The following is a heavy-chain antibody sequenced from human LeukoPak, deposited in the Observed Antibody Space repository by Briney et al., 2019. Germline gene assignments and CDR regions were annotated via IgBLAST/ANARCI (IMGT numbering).Heavy chain of an antibody. Sequence: AGGSLRLSCTASGLTFGDYAMSWFRQAPGKGLEWVGCIRSKAHGGTTEYAASVKGRFTVSRDDSKSIAYLQMDSLKIEDTAMYYCTRERRITIFGVVTDAFDNWGQGTMVTVSS. CDR2: IRSKAHGGTT. CDR1: GLTFGDYA. CDR3: TRERRITIFGVVTDAFDN. J-gene: IGHJ3*02. D-gene: IGHD3-3*01. V-gene: IGHV3-49*03.